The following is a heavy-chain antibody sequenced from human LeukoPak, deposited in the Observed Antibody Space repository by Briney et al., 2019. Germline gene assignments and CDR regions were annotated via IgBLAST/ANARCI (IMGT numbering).Heavy chain of an antibody. J-gene: IGHJ4*02. D-gene: IGHD2-21*01. CDR3: AVAPGDY. CDR2: INPNSGYT. CDR1: GYTFTDYY. V-gene: IGHV1-2*02. Sequence: ASVKVSCKASGYTFTDYYIHWVRQAPGQGLEWMGWINPNSGYTFYAQKFQGRVTLTRDTSISTVYMELTTLTSDDTALYYCAVAPGDYWGQGTLVSVSA.